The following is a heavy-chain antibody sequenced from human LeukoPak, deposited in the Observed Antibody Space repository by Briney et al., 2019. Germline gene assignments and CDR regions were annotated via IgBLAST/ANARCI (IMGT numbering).Heavy chain of an antibody. CDR3: ARGRGDSDNFWGTHRYSGPTYFDF. CDR1: GFTFRNYN. V-gene: IGHV3-21*01. D-gene: IGHD3-16*02. CDR2: ISGSGDYI. Sequence: GGSLRLSCAASGFTFRNYNINWFRQAPGKGLEWVSSISGSGDYIHYAESVRGRFTISRDNARNSMDMQLNSLRAEDTAVYYCARGRGDSDNFWGTHRYSGPTYFDFWGQGTLVTVSS. J-gene: IGHJ4*02.